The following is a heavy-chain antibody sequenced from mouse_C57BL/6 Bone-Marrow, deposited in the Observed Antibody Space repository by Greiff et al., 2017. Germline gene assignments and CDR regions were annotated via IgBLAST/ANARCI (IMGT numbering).Heavy chain of an antibody. Sequence: EVMLVESGGGLVKPGGSLKLSCAASGFTFSSYAMSWVRQTPEKRLEWVATISDGGSYTYYPDNVKGRFTISRDNAKNNLYLQMSHLKSEDTAMYYCARDAGLRGFAYWGQGTLVTVSA. CDR2: ISDGGSYT. D-gene: IGHD2-2*01. CDR1: GFTFSSYA. V-gene: IGHV5-4*01. CDR3: ARDAGLRGFAY. J-gene: IGHJ3*01.